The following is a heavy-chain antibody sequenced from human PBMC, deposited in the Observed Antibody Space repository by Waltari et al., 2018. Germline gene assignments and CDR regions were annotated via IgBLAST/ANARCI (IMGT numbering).Heavy chain of an antibody. J-gene: IGHJ4*02. CDR2: ISNSSSYR. V-gene: IGHV3-21*01. Sequence: VQLQESGPGLVKPSETLSLTCSVSGGSISSHYCSWIRQSPGKGLEWVSSISNSSSYRYYADSGKGRFTISRDNAKNSLYLQMNSLRAEDTAVYYCARSDSTYGDYVGSDYWGQGTLVTVSS. CDR1: GGSISSHY. CDR3: ARSDSTYGDYVGSDY. D-gene: IGHD4-17*01.